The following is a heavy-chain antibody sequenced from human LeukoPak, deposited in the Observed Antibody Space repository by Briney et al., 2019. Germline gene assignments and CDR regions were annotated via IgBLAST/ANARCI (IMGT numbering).Heavy chain of an antibody. D-gene: IGHD3-22*01. CDR1: GFTFSSSA. Sequence: GGSLRLSCAASGFTFSSSAMHWVRQAPGKGLEWVALISSDGSNIHYADSVKGRFTISRDNSKNTLYLQMNSLRAEGTAVYFCARDLDRSYFDYWGQGTLVTVSS. CDR2: ISSDGSNI. J-gene: IGHJ4*02. V-gene: IGHV3-30-3*01. CDR3: ARDLDRSYFDY.